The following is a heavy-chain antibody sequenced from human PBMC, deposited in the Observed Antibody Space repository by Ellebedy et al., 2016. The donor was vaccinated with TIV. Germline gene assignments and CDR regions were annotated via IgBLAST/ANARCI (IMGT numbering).Heavy chain of an antibody. CDR1: GVTVSSDF. J-gene: IGHJ4*02. Sequence: PGGSLRLSCSASGVTVSSDFMSWVRQAPGKGPEWVSIIYSDDRTFYSDSVEGRFTISRDNFKNTLYLQMNSLRVEDTAVYFCARDSRPNIGSLWGQGTLVTVPS. V-gene: IGHV3-66*01. CDR3: ARDSRPNIGSL. D-gene: IGHD1-26*01. CDR2: IYSDDRT.